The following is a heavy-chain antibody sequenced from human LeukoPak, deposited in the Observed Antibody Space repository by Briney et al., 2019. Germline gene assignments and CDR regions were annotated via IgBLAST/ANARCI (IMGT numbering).Heavy chain of an antibody. CDR2: LNTGGSST. CDR1: GFTFSSFW. Sequence: GGSLRPSCAASGFTFSSFWMHWVRQAPGKGLVWVSRLNTGGSSTTYADFVKGRFTISRDNAKNTLYLQMNSLRVEDTAMYYCARVRGYDTSDFDYWGQGTLVTVSS. V-gene: IGHV3-74*01. D-gene: IGHD3-22*01. CDR3: ARVRGYDTSDFDY. J-gene: IGHJ4*02.